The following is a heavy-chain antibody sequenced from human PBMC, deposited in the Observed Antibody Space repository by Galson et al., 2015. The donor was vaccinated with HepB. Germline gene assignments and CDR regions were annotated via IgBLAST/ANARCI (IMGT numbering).Heavy chain of an antibody. CDR3: ARDPGGEYFDY. V-gene: IGHV3-21*01. Sequence: SLRLSCATSGFTFNDYWMSWVRQAPGKGLEWVACISSSSSYIYYADSVKGRFTISRDNAKNSLYLQMNSLRAEDTAVYYCARDPGGEYFDYWGQGTLVTVSS. CDR1: GFTFNDYW. CDR2: ISSSSSYI. J-gene: IGHJ4*02. D-gene: IGHD6-25*01.